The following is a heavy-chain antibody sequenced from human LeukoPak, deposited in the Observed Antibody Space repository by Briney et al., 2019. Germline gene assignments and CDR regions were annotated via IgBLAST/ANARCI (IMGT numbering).Heavy chain of an antibody. CDR3: AREDCGGDCYTYYYYYMDV. CDR2: IYYSGST. CDR1: GGSISSSSYY. Sequence: PSETLSLTCTVSGGSISSSSYYWGWIRQPPGKGLEWIGSIYYSGSTYYNPSLKSRVTISVDTSKNQFSLKLSSVTAADTAVYYCAREDCGGDCYTYYYYYMDVWGKGTTVTVSS. V-gene: IGHV4-39*07. D-gene: IGHD2-21*02. J-gene: IGHJ6*03.